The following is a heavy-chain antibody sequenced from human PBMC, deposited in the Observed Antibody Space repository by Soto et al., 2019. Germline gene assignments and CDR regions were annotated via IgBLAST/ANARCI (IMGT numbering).Heavy chain of an antibody. CDR3: ARDLGDRWFGKYENWFDP. J-gene: IGHJ5*02. CDR1: GGTFSSYA. Sequence: SVQVSCKASGGTFSSYAISWVRQAPGQGLEWMGGIIPIFGTANYAQKFQGRVTITADESTSTAYMELSSLRSEDTAVYYCARDLGDRWFGKYENWFDPWGQGTLVTVSS. D-gene: IGHD3-10*01. CDR2: IIPIFGTA. V-gene: IGHV1-69*13.